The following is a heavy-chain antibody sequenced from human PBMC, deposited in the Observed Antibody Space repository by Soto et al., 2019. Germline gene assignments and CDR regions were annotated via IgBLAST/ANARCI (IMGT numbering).Heavy chain of an antibody. CDR3: ATQEVGGTYVYTFDP. Sequence: SETLSLTCTVTGGSISSYYWSWIRQPPGKGLEWIGYIYYSGSTNYNPSLKSRVTISVDTSKNQFSLKLSSVTAADTAVYYCATQEVGGTYVYTFDPWGQGTLVTVSS. D-gene: IGHD1-26*01. CDR2: IYYSGST. V-gene: IGHV4-59*08. J-gene: IGHJ5*02. CDR1: GGSISSYY.